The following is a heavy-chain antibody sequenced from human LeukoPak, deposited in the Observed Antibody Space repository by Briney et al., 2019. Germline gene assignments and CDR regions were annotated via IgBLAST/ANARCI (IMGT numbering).Heavy chain of an antibody. CDR2: ISSSSSYI. J-gene: IGHJ4*02. Sequence: PGGSLRLSCAASGFTFDDYGMNWVRQAPGKGLEWVSSISSSSSYIYYADSVKGRFTISRDNAKNSLYLQMNSLRAEDTAVYYCAKDPTHYRVWDYYETIGLSYWGQGTLVTVSS. D-gene: IGHD3-22*01. CDR3: AKDPTHYRVWDYYETIGLSY. CDR1: GFTFDDYG. V-gene: IGHV3-21*01.